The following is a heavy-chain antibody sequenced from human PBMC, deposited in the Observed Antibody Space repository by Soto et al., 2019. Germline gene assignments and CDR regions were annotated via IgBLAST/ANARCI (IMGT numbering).Heavy chain of an antibody. J-gene: IGHJ4*02. D-gene: IGHD1-26*01. Sequence: GGSLRLSCAASGFTFSAYWMYWVRQAPGKGLVWVSRINGGGSTTSYADSVKGRFTVSRDNAKNTLYLQMDSLRAEDTAVYYCARVVAHYNGSYRTIDYWGQGTLVTVSS. CDR3: ARVVAHYNGSYRTIDY. CDR1: GFTFSAYW. V-gene: IGHV3-74*01. CDR2: INGGGSTT.